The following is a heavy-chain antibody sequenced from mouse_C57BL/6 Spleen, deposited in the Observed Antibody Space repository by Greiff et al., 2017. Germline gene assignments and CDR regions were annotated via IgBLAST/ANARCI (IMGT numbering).Heavy chain of an antibody. Sequence: VKLQESGPGLVAPSQSLSITCTVSGFSLTSYGVHWVRQPPGKGLEWLVVIWSDGSTTYNSALKSRLSISKDNSKSQVFLKMNSLQTDDTAMYYCATSYDGSPWFAYWGQGTLVTVSA. CDR2: IWSDGST. V-gene: IGHV2-6*03. J-gene: IGHJ3*01. CDR1: GFSLTSYG. D-gene: IGHD2-3*01. CDR3: ATSYDGSPWFAY.